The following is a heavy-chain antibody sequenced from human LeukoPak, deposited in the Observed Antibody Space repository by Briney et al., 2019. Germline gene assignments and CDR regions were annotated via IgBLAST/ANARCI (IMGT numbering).Heavy chain of an antibody. CDR1: GYTFTSYY. J-gene: IGHJ1*01. D-gene: IGHD3-22*01. V-gene: IGHV1-46*01. Sequence: ASVKVSCRASGYTFTSYYMHWVRQAPGQGLEWMGIINPSGGSTSYAQKFQGRVTMTRDTSTSTVYMELSSLRSEDTAVYYCARGYYDSSGYYLAEYFQHWGQGTLVTVSS. CDR3: ARGYYDSSGYYLAEYFQH. CDR2: INPSGGST.